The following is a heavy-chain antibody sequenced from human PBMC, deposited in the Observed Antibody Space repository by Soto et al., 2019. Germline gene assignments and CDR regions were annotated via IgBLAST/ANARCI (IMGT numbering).Heavy chain of an antibody. V-gene: IGHV3-30*18. CDR1: GFAFSSYA. J-gene: IGHJ6*02. D-gene: IGHD3-16*01. Sequence: QVQLVESGGGVVQPGASLRLSCEASGFAFSSYAMHWVRQAPGKGLEWVGVISYDGNYIYYADSVKGRFTISRDNSKNTLYVQVNSLRPEDTAVYYCAKGILSATIGPYAMDVLGQGTTVTVSS. CDR3: AKGILSATIGPYAMDV. CDR2: ISYDGNYI.